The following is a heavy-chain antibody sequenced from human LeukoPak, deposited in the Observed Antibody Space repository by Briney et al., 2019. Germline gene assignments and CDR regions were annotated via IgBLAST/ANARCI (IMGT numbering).Heavy chain of an antibody. V-gene: IGHV3-23*01. CDR3: AKDRLSSSWYFGFDY. CDR1: GFTFSSYA. Sequence: GGSLRLSCAASGFTFSSYAMSWVRQAPGKGLEWVSTIDGSGVSTYYADSVKGRFTTSRDNSKNTLYLQMNSLRAEDTAVYYCAKDRLSSSWYFGFDYWGQGTLVTVSS. D-gene: IGHD6-13*01. CDR2: IDGSGVST. J-gene: IGHJ4*02.